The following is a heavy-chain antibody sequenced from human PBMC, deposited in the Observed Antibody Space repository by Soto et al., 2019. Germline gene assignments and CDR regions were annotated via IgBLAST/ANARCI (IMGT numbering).Heavy chain of an antibody. Sequence: QITLKESGPTLVKPTQTLTLTCTVSGFSLMTNGVGVGWFRQPPGKALEWLALIYRDDDKRYRPSLKSRVTITKGSSKNQVVLTMTNMDPVDTATYYCAHTAPSEPYWETFNYWGQGTLVTVS. CDR3: AHTAPSEPYWETFNY. V-gene: IGHV2-5*02. CDR2: IYRDDDK. J-gene: IGHJ4*02. CDR1: GFSLMTNGVG. D-gene: IGHD1-26*01.